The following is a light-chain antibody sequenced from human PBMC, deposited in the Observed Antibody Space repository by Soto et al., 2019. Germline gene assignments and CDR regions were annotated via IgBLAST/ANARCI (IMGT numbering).Light chain of an antibody. J-gene: IGLJ3*02. CDR3: PTWVTGIQV. CDR2: LNSDGSH. CDR1: SGHSNYA. Sequence: QPVLTQSPSASASLGASVKLTCTLSSGHSNYAIAWHQQQPEKGPRYLMKLNSDGSHSKGDGIPDRFSGSSSGAERYLTISSLPSEDEADYYCPTWVTGIQVFGGGTKLTVL. V-gene: IGLV4-69*01.